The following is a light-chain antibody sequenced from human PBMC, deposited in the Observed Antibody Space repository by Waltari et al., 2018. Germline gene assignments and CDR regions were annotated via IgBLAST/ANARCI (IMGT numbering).Light chain of an antibody. CDR3: ASWDDSLTGSWV. V-gene: IGLV1-44*01. CDR1: NSNIGSND. CDR2: KNN. Sequence: QSVVTQPPSVSGTPGQRVTISCSGSNSNIGSNDVNWYQQLPGTAPKLLIYKNNQRPSGVPDRFSGSKSGSSASLAISGLQSEDEGDYYCASWDDSLTGSWVFGGGTKLTVL. J-gene: IGLJ3*02.